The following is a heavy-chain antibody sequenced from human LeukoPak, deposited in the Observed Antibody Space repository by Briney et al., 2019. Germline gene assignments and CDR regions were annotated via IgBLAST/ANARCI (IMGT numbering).Heavy chain of an antibody. CDR1: EFTFGDYS. CDR2: VSPSGIYM. CDR3: ARERGYSGSSYDY. V-gene: IGHV3-21*01. J-gene: IGHJ4*02. D-gene: IGHD1-26*01. Sequence: PGGSLRLSCVDSEFTFGDYSMNWVRQAPGKGLEWVSSVSPSGIYMYYADSVRGRFTISRDNAKNSLYLQINSLRAEDTAVYYCARERGYSGSSYDYWGQGTLVTVSS.